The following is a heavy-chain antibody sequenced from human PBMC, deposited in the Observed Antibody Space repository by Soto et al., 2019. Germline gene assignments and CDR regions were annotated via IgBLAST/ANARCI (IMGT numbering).Heavy chain of an antibody. CDR3: AKDGEQWLVQGGYWFDP. J-gene: IGHJ5*02. Sequence: QVQLVESGGGVVQPGRSLRLSCAASGFTFSSYGMHWVRQAPGNGLEWVAVISYDGSNKYYADSVKGRFTISRDNSKNTLYLQMNSLRAEDTAVYYCAKDGEQWLVQGGYWFDPWGQGTLVTVSS. CDR1: GFTFSSYG. CDR2: ISYDGSNK. V-gene: IGHV3-30*18. D-gene: IGHD6-19*01.